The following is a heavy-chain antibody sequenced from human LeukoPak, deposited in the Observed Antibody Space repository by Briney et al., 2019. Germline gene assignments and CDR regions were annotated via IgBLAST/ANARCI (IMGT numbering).Heavy chain of an antibody. J-gene: IGHJ4*02. CDR2: INSDGSST. CDR3: ASPYYYDSSGYLHY. Sequence: GGSLRLSCAASGFTFSSYWMHWVRQAPGKGLVWVSRINSDGSSTSYADSVKGRFTISRDNAKNTLYLQMNSLRAEGTAVYYCASPYYYDSSGYLHYWGQGTLVTVSS. CDR1: GFTFSSYW. V-gene: IGHV3-74*01. D-gene: IGHD3-22*01.